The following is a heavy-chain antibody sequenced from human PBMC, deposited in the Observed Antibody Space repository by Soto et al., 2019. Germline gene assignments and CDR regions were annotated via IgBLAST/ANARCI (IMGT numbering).Heavy chain of an antibody. D-gene: IGHD1-26*01. V-gene: IGHV3-74*01. Sequence: PVGSLRLSCAASGFTFSSYWMHWVRQAPGKGLVWVSRINSDGSSTSYADSVKGRFTVSRDNAKNTLYLQMNSLRAEDTAVYYCARDRCAVGAWCGWFDPWGQGTLVTVSS. CDR2: INSDGSST. J-gene: IGHJ5*02. CDR3: ARDRCAVGAWCGWFDP. CDR1: GFTFSSYW.